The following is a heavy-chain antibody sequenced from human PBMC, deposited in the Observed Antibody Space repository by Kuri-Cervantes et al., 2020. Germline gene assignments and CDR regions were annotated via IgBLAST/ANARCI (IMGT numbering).Heavy chain of an antibody. CDR2: ISAYNGNT. D-gene: IGHD2-21*01. CDR1: GYTFTSYG. CDR3: ASGIKQGYYYYGMDV. Sequence: ASVKVSCKASGYTFTSYGISWVRQAPGQGLEWMGRISAYNGNTNYAQKLQGRVTMTTDTSTSTAYMGLRSLRSDDTAVYYCASGIKQGYYYYGMDVWGQGTTVTVSS. V-gene: IGHV1-18*01. J-gene: IGHJ6*02.